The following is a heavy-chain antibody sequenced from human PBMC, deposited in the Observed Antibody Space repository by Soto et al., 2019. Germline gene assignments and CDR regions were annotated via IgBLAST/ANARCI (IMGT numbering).Heavy chain of an antibody. Sequence: ASVKVSCKASGYTFTSYGISWVRQAPGQGPEWMGWISGHNGNTNHPQSLQGRVTMTTDTSRNTAYMELRSLRSDDTAVYYCARHRFNYYDNTVYYYFDYWGQGTLVTVS. J-gene: IGHJ4*02. CDR2: ISGHNGNT. V-gene: IGHV1-18*04. D-gene: IGHD3-22*01. CDR3: ARHRFNYYDNTVYYYFDY. CDR1: GYTFTSYG.